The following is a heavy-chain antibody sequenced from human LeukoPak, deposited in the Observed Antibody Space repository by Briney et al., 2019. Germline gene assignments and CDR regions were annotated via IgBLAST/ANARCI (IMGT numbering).Heavy chain of an antibody. Sequence: PGGSLRLSCAASGFTFSSYAMSWVRQAPGKGLEWVSAISGSGGSTYYADSVKGRFTISRDNSKNTLYLQMNSLRAEDTAVYYCARGRFGVVILSDYFDYWGQGTLVTVSS. CDR3: ARGRFGVVILSDYFDY. V-gene: IGHV3-23*01. CDR2: ISGSGGST. D-gene: IGHD3-3*01. CDR1: GFTFSSYA. J-gene: IGHJ4*02.